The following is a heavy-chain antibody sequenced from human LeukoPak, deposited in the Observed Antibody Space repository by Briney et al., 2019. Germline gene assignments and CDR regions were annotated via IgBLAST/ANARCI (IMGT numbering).Heavy chain of an antibody. V-gene: IGHV1-8*01. Sequence: GASVKVSCKASGYTFTSYDINWVRQATGQGLEWMGWMNPNSGNTGYAQKFQGRVTMTRNTSISTAYMELSSLRSEDTAVYYCASLSGGRHANGYWGQGTLVTVSS. CDR2: MNPNSGNT. CDR3: ASLSGGRHANGY. D-gene: IGHD2-15*01. J-gene: IGHJ4*02. CDR1: GYTFTSYD.